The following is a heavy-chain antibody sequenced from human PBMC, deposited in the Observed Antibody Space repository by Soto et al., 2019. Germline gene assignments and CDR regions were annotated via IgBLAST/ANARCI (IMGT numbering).Heavy chain of an antibody. D-gene: IGHD3-10*01. CDR1: GYSFTSYW. V-gene: IGHV5-51*01. J-gene: IGHJ6*02. CDR2: IYPGDSDT. Sequence: GESLKISCKGSGYSFTSYWIGWVRQMPGKGLEWMGIIYPGDSDTRYSPPFQGQVTISADKSISTAYLQWSSLKASDTAMYYCARTRDNNYYGSGSYWSILAMDVWGQGTTVTVSS. CDR3: ARTRDNNYYGSGSYWSILAMDV.